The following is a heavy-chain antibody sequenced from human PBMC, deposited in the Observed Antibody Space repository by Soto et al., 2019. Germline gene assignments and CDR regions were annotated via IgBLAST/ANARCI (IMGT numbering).Heavy chain of an antibody. CDR3: ARQRSWLRPDRYFDY. CDR1: GGSISSSSYY. CDR2: IYYSGST. D-gene: IGHD5-12*01. J-gene: IGHJ4*02. Sequence: QLQLQESGPGLVKPSETLSLTCTVSGGSISSSSYYWGWIRQPPGKGLEWIGSIYYSGSTYYNPSLKSRVTISVDTSKNQFSLKLSSVTAADTAVYYCARQRSWLRPDRYFDYWGQGTLVTVSS. V-gene: IGHV4-39*01.